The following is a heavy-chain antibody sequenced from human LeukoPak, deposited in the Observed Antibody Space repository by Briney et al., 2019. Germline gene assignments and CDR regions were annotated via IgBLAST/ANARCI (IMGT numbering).Heavy chain of an antibody. J-gene: IGHJ4*02. CDR3: AREESNGWYHFDY. D-gene: IGHD6-19*01. Sequence: ASVKVSCKASGGTFSSYAISWVRQAPGQGLEWMGGIIPIFGTANYGQKFQGRVTITADESTSTAYMELSSLRSEDTAVYYCAREESNGWYHFDYWGQGTLVTVSS. CDR1: GGTFSSYA. CDR2: IIPIFGTA. V-gene: IGHV1-69*13.